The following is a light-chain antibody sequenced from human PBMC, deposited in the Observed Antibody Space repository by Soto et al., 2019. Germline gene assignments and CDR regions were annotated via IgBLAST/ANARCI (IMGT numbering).Light chain of an antibody. CDR3: QQYGRSPCT. V-gene: IGKV3-20*01. CDR1: QSVSSSY. CDR2: GAC. J-gene: IGKJ2*02. Sequence: EIVLTQSPGTLSLSPGERATLSCRASQSVSSSYLAWYRQKPGQAPSLLIYGACSRATGIPDRVSGSGSGTDFTLTISRLEPEDFAVYYCQQYGRSPCTFGQGTKLEIK.